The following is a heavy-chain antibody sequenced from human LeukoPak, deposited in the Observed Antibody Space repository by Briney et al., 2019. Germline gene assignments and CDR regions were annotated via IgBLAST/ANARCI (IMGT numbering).Heavy chain of an antibody. J-gene: IGHJ4*02. CDR1: GFTVSSNY. Sequence: PGGSLRLSCAASGFTVSSNYMSWVRQAPGKGLEYVSVISSNGGSTYYADSVKGRFTISRDNSKNTLYLQMSSLRAEDTAVYYCHFYDSGSYPESDYWGQGTLVTVSS. CDR2: ISSNGGST. D-gene: IGHD3-10*01. V-gene: IGHV3-64D*06. CDR3: HFYDSGSYPESDY.